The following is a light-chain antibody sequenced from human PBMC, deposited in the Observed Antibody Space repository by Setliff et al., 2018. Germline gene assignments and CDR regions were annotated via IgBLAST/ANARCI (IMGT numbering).Light chain of an antibody. J-gene: IGLJ1*01. CDR2: DVS. CDR3: SSYTSSSIFYV. CDR1: SSDVGGYNS. V-gene: IGLV2-14*03. Sequence: QSALAQPASVSGSPGQSITISCTGTSSDVGGYNSVSWYQQHPGKAPKLMIYDVSTRPSGVSNRFSGSKSGNTAPLTISGLQAEDEADYYCSSYTSSSIFYVFGTGTKVTVL.